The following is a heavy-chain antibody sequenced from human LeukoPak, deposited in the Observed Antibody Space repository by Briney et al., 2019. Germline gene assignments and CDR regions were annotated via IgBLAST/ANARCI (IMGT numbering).Heavy chain of an antibody. J-gene: IGHJ5*02. CDR1: GGSISSYY. CDR2: IYYSGST. V-gene: IGHV4-59*08. CDR3: ARTDMDYDFWSGTQGWFDP. Sequence: SETLSLTCTVSGGSISSYYWSWIRQPPGKGPEWIGYIYYSGSTNYNPSLKSRVTISVDTSKNQFSLKLSSVTAADTAVYYCARTDMDYDFWSGTQGWFDPWGQGTLVTVSS. D-gene: IGHD3-3*01.